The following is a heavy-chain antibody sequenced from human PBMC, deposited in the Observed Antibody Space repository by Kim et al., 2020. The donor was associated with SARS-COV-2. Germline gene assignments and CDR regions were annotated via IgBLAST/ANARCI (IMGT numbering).Heavy chain of an antibody. CDR3: ARDYPDYSNNYYYYMDV. Sequence: ASVKVSCKASGYTFTSYGISWVRQAPGQGLEWMGWISAYNGNTNYAQKLQGRVTMTTDTSTSTAYMELRSLRSDDTAVYYCARDYPDYSNNYYYYMDVWGKGTTVTLSS. CDR2: ISAYNGNT. D-gene: IGHD4-4*01. V-gene: IGHV1-18*01. CDR1: GYTFTSYG. J-gene: IGHJ6*03.